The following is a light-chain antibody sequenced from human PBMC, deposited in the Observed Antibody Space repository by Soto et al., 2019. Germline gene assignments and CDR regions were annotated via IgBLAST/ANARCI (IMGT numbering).Light chain of an antibody. V-gene: IGKV1-39*01. CDR2: AAS. J-gene: IGKJ4*01. Sequence: DIQMTQSPSSLSASVVDRVTITCRASQSITTHLNWYRQKPGKAPKLLIYAASSLQSGVPSRFSGSGSETEFTLSISSLQPEDFATYFCQQIYSAPLTFGGGTKVDIK. CDR3: QQIYSAPLT. CDR1: QSITTH.